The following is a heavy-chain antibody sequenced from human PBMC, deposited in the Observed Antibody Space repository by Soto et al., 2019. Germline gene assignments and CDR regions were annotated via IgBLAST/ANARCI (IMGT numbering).Heavy chain of an antibody. V-gene: IGHV1-2*04. CDR2: INPNSGGT. D-gene: IGHD6-6*01. CDR1: GYTFTGYY. CDR3: ARERIAARPGYYYYYGMDV. J-gene: IGHJ6*02. Sequence: GASVKVSCKASGYTFTGYYMHWVRQAPGQGLEWMGWINPNSGGTNYAQKFQGWVTMTRDTSISTAYMELSRLRSDDTAVYYCARERIAARPGYYYYYGMDVWGQGTTVTVS.